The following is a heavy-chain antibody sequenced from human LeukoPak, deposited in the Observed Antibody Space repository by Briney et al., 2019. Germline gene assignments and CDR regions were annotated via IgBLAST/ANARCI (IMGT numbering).Heavy chain of an antibody. D-gene: IGHD3-22*01. V-gene: IGHV4-4*07. CDR1: GGSISSYY. CDR2: VYTSGST. J-gene: IGHJ3*02. CDR3: ARDLTMIVVGDAFDI. Sequence: SETLSLTCTVSGGSISSYYWNWIRQPAEKGLEWIGRVYTSGSTNYNPSLKSRVTMSVDTSKNQFSLKLSSVTAADAVVYYCARDLTMIVVGDAFDIWGQGTMVTVSS.